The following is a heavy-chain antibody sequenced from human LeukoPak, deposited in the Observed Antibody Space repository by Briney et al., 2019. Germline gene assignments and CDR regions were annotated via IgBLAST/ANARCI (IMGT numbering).Heavy chain of an antibody. Sequence: SGPALVKPTQTLTLTCTFSGFSLSTSGMCVSWIRQPPGKALEWLARIDWDDDKYYSTSLKTRLTISKDTSKNQVVLTMTNMDPVDTATYYCARTFYSNYPNYYYYMDVWGKGTTVTVSS. CDR2: IDWDDDK. D-gene: IGHD4-11*01. CDR3: ARTFYSNYPNYYYYMDV. CDR1: GFSLSTSGMC. J-gene: IGHJ6*03. V-gene: IGHV2-70*11.